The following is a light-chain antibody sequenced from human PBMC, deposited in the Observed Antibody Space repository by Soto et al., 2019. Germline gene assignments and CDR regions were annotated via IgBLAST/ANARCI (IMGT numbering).Light chain of an antibody. CDR3: AAWDDSLNGVV. Sequence: QSVLTQPPSASGTPGQRVTISCSGSSFNIGRNAVIWFHQLPGTAPKLLIYSNSQRPSGVPDRFSGSNSGTSASLAISGLQSEDEAEYYCAAWDDSLNGVVFGGGTKLTVL. CDR1: SFNIGRNA. V-gene: IGLV1-44*01. CDR2: SNS. J-gene: IGLJ2*01.